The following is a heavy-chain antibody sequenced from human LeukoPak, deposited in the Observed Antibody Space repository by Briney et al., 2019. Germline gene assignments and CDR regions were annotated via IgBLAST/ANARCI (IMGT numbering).Heavy chain of an antibody. Sequence: PGGSLRLSCAASGFTFSSYSMNWVRQAPGKGLEWVSSISTSSSYIYYADSVQGRFTISRDNAKNSLFLQMNSLRAEDTAVYYCARGRGYSSSSDAFDIWGQGTMVTVSS. D-gene: IGHD6-6*01. V-gene: IGHV3-21*01. CDR2: ISTSSSYI. CDR3: ARGRGYSSSSDAFDI. CDR1: GFTFSSYS. J-gene: IGHJ3*02.